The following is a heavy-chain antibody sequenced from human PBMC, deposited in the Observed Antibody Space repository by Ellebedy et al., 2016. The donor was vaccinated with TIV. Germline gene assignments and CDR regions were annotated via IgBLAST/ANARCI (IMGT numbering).Heavy chain of an antibody. CDR2: IKGDGSRT. Sequence: PGGSLRLSCEVSGFSLRNYWIHWVRQITGKGLVWLSHIKGDGSRTKYADSVRGRFTISTDEAKNMVYLQMNSLSDEDTAVYYCARDDSGTQACDIWGQGTVVTVTS. D-gene: IGHD5-12*01. CDR3: ARDDSGTQACDI. J-gene: IGHJ3*02. CDR1: GFSLRNYW. V-gene: IGHV3-74*03.